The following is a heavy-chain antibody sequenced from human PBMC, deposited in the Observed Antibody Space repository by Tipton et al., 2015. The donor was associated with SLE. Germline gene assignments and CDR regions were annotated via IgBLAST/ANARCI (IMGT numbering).Heavy chain of an antibody. Sequence: TLSLTCTVSGGSINAYHWSWIRQPPGKGLEWIGYIYYTGSTTYNPSLKSRVTMSVDTSKNQFSLKLSSVTAADTAVYYCARVNWGSDYWGQGTLVTVSS. D-gene: IGHD7-27*01. CDR2: IYYTGST. V-gene: IGHV4-59*01. CDR3: ARVNWGSDY. CDR1: GGSINAYH. J-gene: IGHJ4*02.